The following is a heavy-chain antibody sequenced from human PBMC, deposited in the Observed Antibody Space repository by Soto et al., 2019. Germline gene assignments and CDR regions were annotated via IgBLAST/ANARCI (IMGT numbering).Heavy chain of an antibody. J-gene: IGHJ6*02. V-gene: IGHV1-2*04. Sequence: GASVKVSCKASGYTFTGYYMHWVRQAPGQGLEWMGWINPNSGGTNYAQKFQGWVTMTRDTSISTAYMELSRLRSDDTAVYYCARDHRGYSSGWFVYMDVWGQGTTVTVSS. CDR2: INPNSGGT. CDR1: GYTFTGYY. CDR3: ARDHRGYSSGWFVYMDV. D-gene: IGHD6-19*01.